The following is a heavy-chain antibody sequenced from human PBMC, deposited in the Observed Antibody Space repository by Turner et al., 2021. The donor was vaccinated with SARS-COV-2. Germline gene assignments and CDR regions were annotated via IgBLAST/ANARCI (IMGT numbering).Heavy chain of an antibody. V-gene: IGHV3-13*05. D-gene: IGHD2-2*02. CDR2: IGTAGDP. CDR1: GFTFSSYD. J-gene: IGHJ3*02. CDR3: ARGRGYCSSTSCYTNDAFDI. Sequence: EVQLVESGGGLVQPGGSLSPSCAASGFTFSSYDLHWVRQATGKGLEWVSGIGTAGDPYYPGSVKGRFTISRENAKNSLYLQMNSLRAGDTAVYYCARGRGYCSSTSCYTNDAFDIWGQGTMVTISS.